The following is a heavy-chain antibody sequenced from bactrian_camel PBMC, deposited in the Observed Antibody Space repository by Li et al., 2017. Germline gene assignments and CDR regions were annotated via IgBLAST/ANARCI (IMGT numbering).Heavy chain of an antibody. CDR2: ISRGGAT. J-gene: IGHJ4*01. Sequence: HVQLVESGGGSVQAGGSLRLACVASGYTSSPYCMAWVRQAPGKEIERVATISRGGATTYADSVKGRFTISRDNSKNTCYLQLNSLKTDDTAMYYCTLGLTGGGESGQGTQVTVS. CDR1: GYTSSPYC. V-gene: IGHV3S26*01. D-gene: IGHD1*01.